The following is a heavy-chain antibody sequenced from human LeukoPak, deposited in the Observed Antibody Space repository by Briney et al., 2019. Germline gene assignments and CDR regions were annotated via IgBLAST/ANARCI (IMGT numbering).Heavy chain of an antibody. CDR3: AKDQNAYNYVFDY. CDR1: GFTFSSYG. CDR2: IRYDGSNK. D-gene: IGHD5-24*01. V-gene: IGHV3-30*02. J-gene: IGHJ4*02. Sequence: GGSLRLSCAASGFTFSSYGMHWVRQAPGKGLEWVAFIRYDGSNKYYADSVKGRFTISRDNSKNTLYLQMNSLRAEDTAVYYCAKDQNAYNYVFDYWGQGTLVTVSS.